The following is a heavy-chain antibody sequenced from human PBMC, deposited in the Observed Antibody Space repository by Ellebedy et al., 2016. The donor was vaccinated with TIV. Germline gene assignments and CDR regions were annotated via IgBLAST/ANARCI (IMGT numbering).Heavy chain of an antibody. V-gene: IGHV4-59*01. Sequence: GSLRLSCAVYGGSLSGYYWTWIRQPPGKGLEWIGYIYYTGSTDYSPSLKSRVTLAVDRSRNQISLKLNSVTAADTAMYYCARDSKNGWAFDIWGQGTMVTVSS. D-gene: IGHD1-1*01. CDR1: GGSLSGYY. CDR3: ARDSKNGWAFDI. CDR2: IYYTGST. J-gene: IGHJ3*02.